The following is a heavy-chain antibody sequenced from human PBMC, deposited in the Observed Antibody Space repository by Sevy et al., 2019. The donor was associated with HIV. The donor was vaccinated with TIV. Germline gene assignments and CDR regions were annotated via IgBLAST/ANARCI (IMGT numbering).Heavy chain of an antibody. CDR2: IWFDGSNT. CDR3: ARDLEFYDSGDYGPAFMPDF. CDR1: GFTFSSFG. Sequence: GALRLSCAASGFTFSSFGMHWVRQAPGKGLEWVAVIWFDGSNTYYADSVKGRFTISRDIAKNTLHLQMNSLRAEDMAVYYCARDLEFYDSGDYGPAFMPDFWGHGTLVTVSS. J-gene: IGHJ4*01. D-gene: IGHD4-17*01. V-gene: IGHV3-33*01.